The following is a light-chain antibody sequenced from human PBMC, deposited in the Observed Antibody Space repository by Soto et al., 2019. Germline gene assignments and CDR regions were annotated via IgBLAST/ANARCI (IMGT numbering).Light chain of an antibody. CDR2: EVY. V-gene: IGKV2D-29*01. J-gene: IGKJ1*01. Sequence: DVVMTQSPLSLPVTLGQPASISCRSSQSLLHSDGKTYLYWYLQKPGQPPQLLIYEVYNRFPGMPDRFSGSGSGTDFTLKISRVEAEDVGIYYCMQTIQLPWTFGQGTKVDIK. CDR3: MQTIQLPWT. CDR1: QSLLHSDGKTY.